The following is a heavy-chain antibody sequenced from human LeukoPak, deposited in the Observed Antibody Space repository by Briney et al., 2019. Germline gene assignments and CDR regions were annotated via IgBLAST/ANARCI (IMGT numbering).Heavy chain of an antibody. J-gene: IGHJ4*02. CDR1: GGSISRYY. V-gene: IGHV4-4*07. CDR2: IDTSGST. Sequence: SETLSLTCTVSGGSISRYYWSWIRQPAGKGREWIGRIDTSGSTNYNPYLKSRVTMSVDTSKNQFSLKLSSVTAADTAVYYCARDVGGPTFDYWGQGTLVTVSS. CDR3: ARDVGGPTFDY. D-gene: IGHD2-15*01.